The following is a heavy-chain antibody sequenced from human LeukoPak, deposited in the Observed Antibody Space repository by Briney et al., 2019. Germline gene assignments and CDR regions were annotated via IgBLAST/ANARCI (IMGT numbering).Heavy chain of an antibody. CDR1: GYTFTNYW. CDR2: IYPRDSDT. D-gene: IGHD3-10*01. Sequence: GESLKISCTGSGYTFTNYWICWVRQRPWKGLEWLGIIYPRDSDTRYNPSFNDQVTISVDKSIRTASLQWSSLKASDTAMYYCARHLGVVRGVVRYFDYWGQGTLVTVSS. V-gene: IGHV5-51*01. J-gene: IGHJ4*02. CDR3: ARHLGVVRGVVRYFDY.